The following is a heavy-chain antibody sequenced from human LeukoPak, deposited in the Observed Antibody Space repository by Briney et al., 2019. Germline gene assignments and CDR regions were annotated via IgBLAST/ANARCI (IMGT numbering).Heavy chain of an antibody. CDR2: ISGSGGST. D-gene: IGHD5-12*01. Sequence: TGGSLRLSCAASGFTFSTYAMSWVRQAPGKGLEWVSAISGSGGSTYYADSVKGRFTISRDNSKNTLYLQMNSLRAEDTAVYYCAKRYGGYGYFDYWGQGTLVTVSS. V-gene: IGHV3-23*01. J-gene: IGHJ4*02. CDR3: AKRYGGYGYFDY. CDR1: GFTFSTYA.